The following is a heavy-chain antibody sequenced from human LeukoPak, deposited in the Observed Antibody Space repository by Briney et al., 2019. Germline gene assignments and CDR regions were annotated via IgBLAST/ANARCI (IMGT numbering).Heavy chain of an antibody. V-gene: IGHV1-69*13. CDR2: IIPIFGTA. D-gene: IGHD6-6*01. CDR3: ARSPSSSSYSRGEY. Sequence: GASVKVSCKASVCTFSSYAISWVRQAPGQGLEWMGGIIPIFGTANYAQKFHGRVPITADESTSTAYMELSSLRSEDTAVYYCARSPSSSSYSRGEYWGQGTLVTVSS. J-gene: IGHJ4*02. CDR1: VCTFSSYA.